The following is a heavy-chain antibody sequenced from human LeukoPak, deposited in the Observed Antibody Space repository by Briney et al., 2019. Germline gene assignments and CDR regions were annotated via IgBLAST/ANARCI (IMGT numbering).Heavy chain of an antibody. CDR2: INHSGST. D-gene: IGHD3-9*01. J-gene: IGHJ6*03. CDR3: ASRIRYPYYYYMDV. CDR1: GGSFSGSY. V-gene: IGHV4-34*01. Sequence: SYTLSLTCAVYGGSFSGSYWSWIRQPPGKVLEWIGEINHSGSTNYNPSLKSRVTTSVDTSKNQFSLKLSSVTAADTAVYHGASRIRYPYYYYMDVWGKGTTVTVSS.